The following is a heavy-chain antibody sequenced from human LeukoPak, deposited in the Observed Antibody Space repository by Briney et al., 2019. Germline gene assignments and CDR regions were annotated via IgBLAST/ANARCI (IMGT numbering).Heavy chain of an antibody. V-gene: IGHV4-59*08. J-gene: IGHJ4*02. CDR2: IYYNGST. CDR3: ARQGFTSSWPPDY. CDR1: DGSISSYY. D-gene: IGHD6-13*01. Sequence: SETLSLTCTVSDGSISSYYWSWIRQPPGKGLEWIGYIYYNGSTNYNPSLKSRVTISVDTSKNQFSLKLSSVTAADTAVYYCARQGFTSSWPPDYWGQGTLVTVSS.